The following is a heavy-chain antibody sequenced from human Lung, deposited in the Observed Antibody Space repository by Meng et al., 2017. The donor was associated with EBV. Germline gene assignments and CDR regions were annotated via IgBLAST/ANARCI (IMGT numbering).Heavy chain of an antibody. V-gene: IGHV1-18*01. D-gene: IGHD3-16*02. CDR3: ARDRYPRGCVDY. Sequence: VQLGKSEVEVKKAGAAVKVSCKASGYAFTSYGSSWVRQAPGQGLEWMGWISAYNGNTNDAQKLQGRVTMTTDTSTSTAYMELRSLRSDDTAVYYCARDRYPRGCVDYWGQGTLVTVSS. CDR1: GYAFTSYG. J-gene: IGHJ4*02. CDR2: ISAYNGNT.